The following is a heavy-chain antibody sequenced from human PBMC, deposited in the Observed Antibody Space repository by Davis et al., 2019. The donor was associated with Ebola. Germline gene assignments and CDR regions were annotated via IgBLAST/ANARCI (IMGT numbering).Heavy chain of an antibody. V-gene: IGHV3-11*01. J-gene: IGHJ3*02. Sequence: GESLKISCAASGFTFSDYYMSWIRQAPGKGLEWVSYISSSGSTIYYADSVKGRFTISRDNAKNSLYLQMNSLRAEDTAVYYCASHRFDWLPELDAFDIWGQGTMVTVSS. CDR1: GFTFSDYY. CDR3: ASHRFDWLPELDAFDI. CDR2: ISSSGSTI. D-gene: IGHD3-9*01.